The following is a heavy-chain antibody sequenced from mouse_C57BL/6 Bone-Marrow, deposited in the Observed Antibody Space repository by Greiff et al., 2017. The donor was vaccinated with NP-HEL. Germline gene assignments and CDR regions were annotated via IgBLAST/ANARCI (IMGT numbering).Heavy chain of an antibody. Sequence: QVQLQQPGAELVRPGTSVKLSCKASGYTFTSYWMHWVKQRPGQGLEWIGVIDPSDSYTNYNQKFKGKATLTVDKSSSTAYMQLSSLTSEDSAVYYCARNYYGSSYCYWYFDVWGTGTTVTVSS. D-gene: IGHD1-1*01. CDR1: GYTFTSYW. V-gene: IGHV1-59*01. CDR3: ARNYYGSSYCYWYFDV. CDR2: IDPSDSYT. J-gene: IGHJ1*03.